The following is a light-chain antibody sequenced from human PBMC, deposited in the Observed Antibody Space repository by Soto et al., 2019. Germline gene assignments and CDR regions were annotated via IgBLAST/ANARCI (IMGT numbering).Light chain of an antibody. CDR2: EVS. CDR1: SSDVGGYNY. Sequence: QSVLTQPASVSGSPGQSITISCTGTSSDVGGYNYVSWYQQHPGKAPKLMIYEVSNRPSGVSNRFSGSKSGNTASLTISGLQAEDDADYYCSSSTSSGTVLFGGGTKLTVL. J-gene: IGLJ3*02. CDR3: SSSTSSGTVL. V-gene: IGLV2-14*01.